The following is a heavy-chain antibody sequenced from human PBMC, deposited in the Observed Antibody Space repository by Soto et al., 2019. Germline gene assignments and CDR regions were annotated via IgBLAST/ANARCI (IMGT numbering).Heavy chain of an antibody. D-gene: IGHD6-13*01. Sequence: GGSLRLSCAASGFTFDDYTMHWVRQAPGKGLEWVSLISWDGGSTYYADSVKGRFTISRDNSKNSLYLQMNSLRTEDTALYYCAKGIAPLAAAGYYYGMDVWGQGTTVTVSS. CDR1: GFTFDDYT. J-gene: IGHJ6*02. CDR3: AKGIAPLAAAGYYYGMDV. V-gene: IGHV3-43*01. CDR2: ISWDGGST.